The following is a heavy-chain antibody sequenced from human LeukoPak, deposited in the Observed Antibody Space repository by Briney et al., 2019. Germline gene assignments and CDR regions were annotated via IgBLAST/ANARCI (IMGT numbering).Heavy chain of an antibody. D-gene: IGHD6-13*01. J-gene: IGHJ6*03. CDR1: GGSISSGDYY. CDR2: IYYSGST. CDR3: ARADSSSWENNYYYYYYMDV. V-gene: IGHV4-30-4*08. Sequence: SETLSLTCTVSGGSISSGDYYWSWIRQPPGKGLEWIGYIYYSGSTYYNPSLKSRVTIPVDTSKNQFSLKLSSVTAADTAVYYCARADSSSWENNYYYYYYMDVWGKGTTVTVSS.